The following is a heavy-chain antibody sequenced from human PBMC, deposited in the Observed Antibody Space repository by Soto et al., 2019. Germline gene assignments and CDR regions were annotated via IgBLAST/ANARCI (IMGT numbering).Heavy chain of an antibody. J-gene: IGHJ4*02. CDR3: ARQKYYYDTSGYFMPDY. D-gene: IGHD3-22*01. CDR2: ISAYNGNT. V-gene: IGHV1-18*04. Sequence: AAVKVSCKASGYTFTSYGISWVRQAPEQGLEWMGWISAYNGNTNYPQKFQGRVTMTTDTSTSTAYMELRSLRSDDTAVYYCARQKYYYDTSGYFMPDYWGQGTQVTVSS. CDR1: GYTFTSYG.